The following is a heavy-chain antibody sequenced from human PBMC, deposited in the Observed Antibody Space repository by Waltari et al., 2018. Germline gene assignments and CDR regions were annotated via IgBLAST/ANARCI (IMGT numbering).Heavy chain of an antibody. Sequence: QVQLQESGPGLVKPSETLSLTCAVSGYSISSGYYWGWTRQPPGKGLEWIGSIYHSGSTYYNPSLKSRVTISVDTSKNQFSLKLSSVTAADTAVYYCARLHRNYKWFDPWGQGTLVTVSS. CDR3: ARLHRNYKWFDP. J-gene: IGHJ5*02. CDR2: IYHSGST. D-gene: IGHD1-7*01. CDR1: GYSISSGYY. V-gene: IGHV4-38-2*01.